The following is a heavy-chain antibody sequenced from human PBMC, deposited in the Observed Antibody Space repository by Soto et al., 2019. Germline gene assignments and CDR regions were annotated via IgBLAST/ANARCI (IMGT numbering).Heavy chain of an antibody. D-gene: IGHD3-16*01. V-gene: IGHV5-51*01. J-gene: IGHJ6*02. CDR1: GYSFTSYW. Sequence: PGESLKISFKGSGYSFTSYWIGWVRQMPGKGLEWMGIIYPGDSDTRYSPSFQGQVTISADKSISTAYLQWSSLKASDTAMYYCARLEWIGSYDYFYGLDVWGQGTTVTVSS. CDR2: IYPGDSDT. CDR3: ARLEWIGSYDYFYGLDV.